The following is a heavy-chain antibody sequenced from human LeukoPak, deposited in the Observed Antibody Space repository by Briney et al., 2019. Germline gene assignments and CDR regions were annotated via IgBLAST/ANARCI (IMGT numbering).Heavy chain of an antibody. V-gene: IGHV4-30-2*01. Sequence: PSQTLSLTCTVSNGSISSGGYYWSWIRQPPGKGLEWIGYIYHLGNTYYNPSLKSRVTISVDRSKNHFSLNLSSVTAADTAVYYCARGRDTTGVGDWGQGTLVTVSS. D-gene: IGHD2-8*01. CDR2: IYHLGNT. J-gene: IGHJ4*02. CDR3: ARGRDTTGVGD. CDR1: NGSISSGGYY.